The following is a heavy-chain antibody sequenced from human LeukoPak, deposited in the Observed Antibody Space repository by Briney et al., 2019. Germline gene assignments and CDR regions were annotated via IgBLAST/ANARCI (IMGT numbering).Heavy chain of an antibody. Sequence: SVKVSCKASGGTFSSYAISWVRQAPGQGLEWMGGIIPILGTANYAQKFQGRVTITADESTSTAYMELSSLRSEDTAVYYCARGLLNLYYYGSGSSNFDYWGQGTLATVSS. CDR1: GGTFSSYA. D-gene: IGHD3-10*01. V-gene: IGHV1-69*13. CDR2: IIPILGTA. J-gene: IGHJ4*02. CDR3: ARGLLNLYYYGSGSSNFDY.